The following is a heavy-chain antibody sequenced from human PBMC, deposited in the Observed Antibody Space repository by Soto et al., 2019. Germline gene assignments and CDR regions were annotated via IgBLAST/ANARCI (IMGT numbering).Heavy chain of an antibody. V-gene: IGHV1-69*13. D-gene: IGHD3-22*01. CDR3: ARGYYDKCGYWDV. CDR2: IIPIFGRA. J-gene: IGHJ6*02. Sequence: GASVKVSCKASGYTFTSYGISWVRQAPGQGLEWMGGIIPIFGRANYAQKFQGRVTITADESTSTAYMELSSLRSEDSAVYYCARGYYDKCGYWDVWGQGTTVTVSS. CDR1: GYTFTSYG.